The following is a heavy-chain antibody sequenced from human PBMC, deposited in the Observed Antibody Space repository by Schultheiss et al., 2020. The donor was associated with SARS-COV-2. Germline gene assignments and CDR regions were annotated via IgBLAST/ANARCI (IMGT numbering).Heavy chain of an antibody. CDR2: IYYSGST. D-gene: IGHD3-22*01. Sequence: SETLSLTCTVSGGSISSYYWSWIRQPPGKGLEWIWYIYYSGSTNYNPSLKSRVTISVDTSKNQFSLKLSSVTAADTAVYYCARGLGYYYDSSGYSRWAFDIWGQGTMVTVSS. J-gene: IGHJ3*02. CDR3: ARGLGYYYDSSGYSRWAFDI. CDR1: GGSISSYY. V-gene: IGHV4-59*08.